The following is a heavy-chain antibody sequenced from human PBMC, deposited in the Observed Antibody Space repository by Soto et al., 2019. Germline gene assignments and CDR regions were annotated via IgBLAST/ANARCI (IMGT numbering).Heavy chain of an antibody. D-gene: IGHD6-6*01. CDR3: ARGRGIAARLKGCFDY. CDR1: GGSFSGYY. J-gene: IGHJ4*02. V-gene: IGHV4-34*01. Sequence: PSETLSLTCAVYGGSFSGYYWSWIRQPPGKGLGWIGEINHSGSTNYNPSLKSRVTISVDTSKNQFSLKLSSVTAADTAVYYCARGRGIAARLKGCFDYWGQGTLVTVSS. CDR2: INHSGST.